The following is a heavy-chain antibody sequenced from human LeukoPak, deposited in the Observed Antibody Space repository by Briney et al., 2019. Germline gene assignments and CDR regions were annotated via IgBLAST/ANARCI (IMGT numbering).Heavy chain of an antibody. V-gene: IGHV3-21*01. CDR1: GFTFSSYS. Sequence: GGSLRLSCAASGFTFSSYSMNWVRQAPGKGLEWVSSISSSSSYIYYADSVKGRFTISRDNAKNSLYLQMNSLRAEDTAVYYCARVGYCTNGVCYPEEQQLAVFDYWGQGTLVTVSS. CDR2: ISSSSSYI. D-gene: IGHD2-8*01. CDR3: ARVGYCTNGVCYPEEQQLAVFDY. J-gene: IGHJ4*02.